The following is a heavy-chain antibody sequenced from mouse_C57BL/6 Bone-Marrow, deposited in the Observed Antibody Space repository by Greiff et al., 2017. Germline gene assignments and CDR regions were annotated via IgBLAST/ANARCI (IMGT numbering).Heavy chain of an antibody. D-gene: IGHD2-5*01. Sequence: EVQLQQSGTVLARPGASVKMSCKTSGYTFTSYWMHWVKQRPGQGLEWIGAIYPGNGDTSYNQKFKGKAKLTAVTSASTAYMELSSLTNEDSAVYYCTRMWAYYSNFYFDYWGQGTTLTVSS. CDR1: GYTFTSYW. CDR3: TRMWAYYSNFYFDY. CDR2: IYPGNGDT. V-gene: IGHV1-5*01. J-gene: IGHJ2*01.